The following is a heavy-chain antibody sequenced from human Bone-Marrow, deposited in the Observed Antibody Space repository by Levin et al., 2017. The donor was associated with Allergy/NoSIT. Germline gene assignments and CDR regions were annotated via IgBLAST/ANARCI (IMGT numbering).Heavy chain of an antibody. D-gene: IGHD3-9*01. CDR3: ARAYDILTGLDLRTYCFDS. J-gene: IGHJ4*02. Sequence: PGESLKISCVASGFTFRYYSVGWVRQAPGKGIEWVSHISSSWNSIHYADSVKGRFTISRDNDENSLYLEMNSLRDEDTAVYYCARAYDILTGLDLRTYCFDSWGKGTLVTVSS. CDR2: ISSSWNSI. V-gene: IGHV3-48*02. CDR1: GFTFRYYS.